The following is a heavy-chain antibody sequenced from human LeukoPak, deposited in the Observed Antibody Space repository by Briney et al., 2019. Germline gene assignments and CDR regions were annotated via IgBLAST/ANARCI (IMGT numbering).Heavy chain of an antibody. J-gene: IGHJ4*02. CDR3: AKSGATPITGIFDY. CDR2: ISGSGVST. Sequence: PGGSLRLSCAASGFRFSSYAMSWVRQAPGKGLEWVSAISGSGVSTYYADSVKGRFTVSRDNSKNTLYLQMNSLRAEDTAVYYCAKSGATPITGIFDYWGQGTLVTVSS. CDR1: GFRFSSYA. D-gene: IGHD1-20*01. V-gene: IGHV3-23*01.